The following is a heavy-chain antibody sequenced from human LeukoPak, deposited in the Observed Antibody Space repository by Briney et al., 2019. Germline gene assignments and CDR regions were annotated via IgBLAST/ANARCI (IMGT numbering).Heavy chain of an antibody. J-gene: IGHJ3*02. V-gene: IGHV1-46*01. CDR1: GYTFTNYY. D-gene: IGHD5-24*01. CDR2: INPGGDNT. CDR3: ARIRDGYNDAYDI. Sequence: ASVKVSCKASGYTFTNYYIHWVRQAPGQGLEWMGLINPGGDNTDYAQNFQGRVTMTRDTSTSTVYMGLSSLRSEDTTVYYCARIRDGYNDAYDIWGQGTMVTVSS.